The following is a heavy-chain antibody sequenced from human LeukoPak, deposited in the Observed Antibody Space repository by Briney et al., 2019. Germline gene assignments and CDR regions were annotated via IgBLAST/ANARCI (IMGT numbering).Heavy chain of an antibody. Sequence: GGSLRPSCAASGFTFSSYWMSWVRQAPGKGRGGVANIKKDGSEKYYVDSVKGRFTISRDNAKNSLYLQMNSLRAEDTAVYYCARPAIYYDFWSGDADAFDIWGQGTMVTVSS. J-gene: IGHJ3*02. D-gene: IGHD3-3*01. CDR1: GFTFSSYW. CDR2: IKKDGSEK. CDR3: ARPAIYYDFWSGDADAFDI. V-gene: IGHV3-7*01.